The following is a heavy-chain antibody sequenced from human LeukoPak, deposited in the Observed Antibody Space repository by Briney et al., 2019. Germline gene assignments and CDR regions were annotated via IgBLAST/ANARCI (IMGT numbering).Heavy chain of an antibody. Sequence: SETLSLTCTVSGGSISSYYWSWIRQPAGKGLEWIGRIYTSGSTNYNPSLKSRVTMSVDTSKNQFSLKLSSVTAADTAVYYCARNQVTIFGVVIHGWFDPWGQGTLVTVSS. V-gene: IGHV4-4*07. CDR2: IYTSGST. CDR1: GGSISSYY. J-gene: IGHJ5*02. D-gene: IGHD3-3*01. CDR3: ARNQVTIFGVVIHGWFDP.